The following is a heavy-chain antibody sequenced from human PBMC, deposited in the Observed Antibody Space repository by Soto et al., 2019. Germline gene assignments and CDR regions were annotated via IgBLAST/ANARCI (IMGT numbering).Heavy chain of an antibody. V-gene: IGHV5-51*03. Sequence: PGESLTLSCKGSGYSFTSYWIGWVRQMPGKGLEWMGIIYPGDSDTRYSPSFQGQVTISADKSISTAYLQWSSLKASDTAMYYCARRGYGYYYYYGMDVWGQGTTVTVSS. CDR3: ARRGYGYYYYYGMDV. D-gene: IGHD5-18*01. J-gene: IGHJ6*02. CDR1: GYSFTSYW. CDR2: IYPGDSDT.